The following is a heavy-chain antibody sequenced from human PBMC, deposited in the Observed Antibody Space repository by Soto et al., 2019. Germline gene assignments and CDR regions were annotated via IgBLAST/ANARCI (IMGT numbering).Heavy chain of an antibody. CDR3: ARDHSNSFPDHYYYCYGMDV. CDR1: GYTFTSYG. CDR2: ISAYNGNT. D-gene: IGHD6-6*01. V-gene: IGHV1-18*01. J-gene: IGHJ6*02. Sequence: ASVKVSCKASGYTFTSYGISWVRQAPGQGLEWMGWISAYNGNTNYAQKLQGRVTMTTDTSTSTAYMELRSLRSDDTAVYYCARDHSNSFPDHYYYCYGMDVWGQGTTVTVSS.